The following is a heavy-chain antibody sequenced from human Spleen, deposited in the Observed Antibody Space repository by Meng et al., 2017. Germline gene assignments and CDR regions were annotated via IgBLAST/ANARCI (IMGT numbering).Heavy chain of an antibody. J-gene: IGHJ1*01. CDR1: GGTFSSYT. CDR2: IIPILGIA. V-gene: IGHV1-69*02. CDR3: ATAAGRDYFQH. Sequence: SVKVSCKASGGTFSSYTISWVRQAPGQGLEWMGRIIPILGIANYAQKFQGRVTITADKSTSTAYMELSSLRAEDTAVYYCATAAGRDYFQHWGQGTLVTVSS. D-gene: IGHD6-13*01.